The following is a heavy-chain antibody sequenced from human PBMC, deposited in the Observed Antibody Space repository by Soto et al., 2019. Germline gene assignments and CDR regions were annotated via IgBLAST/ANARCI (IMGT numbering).Heavy chain of an antibody. CDR2: ISSSGITI. D-gene: IGHD6-19*01. Sequence: EVQLVESGGGLVQPGGSLRLSCAASGFTFSSYEMNWVRQAPGKGLEWVSYISSSGITIYYADSVKGRFTISRDNAKNSLYLQMNSRGAEDTAFYYCARGQYSSGGGYFDYWGQETLVTVSS. V-gene: IGHV3-48*03. CDR3: ARGQYSSGGGYFDY. J-gene: IGHJ4*02. CDR1: GFTFSSYE.